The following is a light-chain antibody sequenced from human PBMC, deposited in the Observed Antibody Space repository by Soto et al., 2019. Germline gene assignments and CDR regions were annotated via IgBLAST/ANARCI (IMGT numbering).Light chain of an antibody. CDR2: GAS. V-gene: IGKV3-15*01. CDR3: QQYNNWPIT. J-gene: IGKJ4*01. CDR1: QTVLTN. Sequence: EIVMTQSPATLSVSPGDRATLSCRASQTVLTNLAWYQQKPGQAPRLLIYGASTRATGIPARFSGSGSGTEFTLTISSLQSEDFAVYYCQQYNNWPITFGGGTKVEIK.